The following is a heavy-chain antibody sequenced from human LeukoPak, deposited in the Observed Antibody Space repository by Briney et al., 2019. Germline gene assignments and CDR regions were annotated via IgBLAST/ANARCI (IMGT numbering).Heavy chain of an antibody. J-gene: IGHJ4*02. CDR2: MSSSGDTI. CDR1: GFTFTIYE. V-gene: IGHV3-48*03. D-gene: IGHD6-19*01. CDR3: ARDGIAVAGPSGSGDY. Sequence: GGSLRLSCVASGFTFTIYEMHWVRQAPGKGLEWVSYMSSSGDTIYYADSVKGRFTISRDNAKNSLYLQMDSLRAEDTAVYYCARDGIAVAGPSGSGDYWGQGTLVTVSS.